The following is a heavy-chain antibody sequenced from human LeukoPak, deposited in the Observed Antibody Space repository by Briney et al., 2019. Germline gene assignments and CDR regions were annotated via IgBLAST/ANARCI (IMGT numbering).Heavy chain of an antibody. D-gene: IGHD6-13*01. J-gene: IGHJ4*02. CDR2: IKQDGSEK. Sequence: GGSLRLSCAASGFTFSRYWMSWVRQAPGKGLEWVANIKQDGSEKYYVDSVKGRFTISRDNAKNSLFLQMNSLRAEDTAVYYCCRIAAAGFDYWGQGALVTVSS. V-gene: IGHV3-7*01. CDR1: GFTFSRYW. CDR3: CRIAAAGFDY.